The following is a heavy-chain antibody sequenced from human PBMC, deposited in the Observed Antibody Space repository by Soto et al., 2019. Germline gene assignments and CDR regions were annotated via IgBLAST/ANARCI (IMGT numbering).Heavy chain of an antibody. V-gene: IGHV3-15*01. J-gene: IGHJ4*02. CDR3: AWLDTVTAFVF. D-gene: IGHD2-21*02. Sequence: PGGSLRLSCEVSGLIFSHSWVSWARQAPGKGLGGIGRIKSIISGGTAGYAAPVKGRFTISRDDSNNTVYLQMNSLETDDTAVDYCAWLDTVTAFVFWGQGTVVTGSS. CDR1: GLIFSHSW. CDR2: IKSIISGGTA.